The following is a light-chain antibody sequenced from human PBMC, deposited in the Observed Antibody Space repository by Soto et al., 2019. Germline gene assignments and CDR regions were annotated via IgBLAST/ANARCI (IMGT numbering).Light chain of an antibody. V-gene: IGLV2-14*01. CDR3: SSYTSTNTPYV. Sequence: QSAPTQPASVSGSPGQSITISCTGSSSDVGAYNFVSWYQHHPGKAPKLILYEVTTRPSGVASRFSGSKSVNTASLTISGLQADDEASYYCSSYTSTNTPYVFGTGTKLTVL. CDR1: SSDVGAYNF. J-gene: IGLJ1*01. CDR2: EVT.